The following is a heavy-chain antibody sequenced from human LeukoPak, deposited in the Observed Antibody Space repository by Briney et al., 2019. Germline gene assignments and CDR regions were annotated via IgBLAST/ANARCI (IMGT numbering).Heavy chain of an antibody. J-gene: IGHJ4*02. V-gene: IGHV1-2*06. Sequence: EASVKVSCKASGYTFTGYYMHWVRQAPGQGLEWMGRINPNSGGTNYAQKFQGRVTMTRDTSISTAYMELSRLRSDDTAVYYCARGKPRHCSSISCYTESDYWGQGTLVTVSS. CDR3: ARGKPRHCSSISCYTESDY. CDR2: INPNSGGT. CDR1: GYTFTGYY. D-gene: IGHD2-2*02.